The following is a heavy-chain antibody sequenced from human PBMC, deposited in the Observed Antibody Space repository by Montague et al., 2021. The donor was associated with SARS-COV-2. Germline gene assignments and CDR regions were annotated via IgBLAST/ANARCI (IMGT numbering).Heavy chain of an antibody. Sequence: SETLSLTCGVSGGSFIPYAWAWMRQPPGKGLEWIGENNFKGITNXTPSLKSRVTMSGDTSKRQFSLMLKNVTAADTAVYYCALARCSGYCALWGQGSLVIVSS. D-gene: IGHD6-19*01. CDR3: ALARCSGYCAL. CDR1: GGSFIPYA. V-gene: IGHV4-34*01. CDR2: NNFKGIT. J-gene: IGHJ4*02.